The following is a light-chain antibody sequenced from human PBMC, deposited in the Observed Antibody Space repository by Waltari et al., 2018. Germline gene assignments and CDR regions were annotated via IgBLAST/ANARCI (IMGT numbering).Light chain of an antibody. CDR1: TSNIGHNY. V-gene: IGLV1-47*01. CDR3: AAWDDSLSGVV. J-gene: IGLJ2*01. Sequence: QSVLTQPPSASGTPGQSLAISCSGSTSNIGHNYVYWYQQFPGTAPKPLIYRNNQRPSGVPDRFSGSKSGPSASLAISGLQSEDEADYYCAAWDDSLSGVVFGGGTKVTVL. CDR2: RNN.